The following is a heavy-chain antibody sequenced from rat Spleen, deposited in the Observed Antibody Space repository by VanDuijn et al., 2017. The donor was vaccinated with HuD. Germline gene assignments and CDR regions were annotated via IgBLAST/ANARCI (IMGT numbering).Heavy chain of an antibody. CDR1: GFTFSDYN. CDR3: ARHYYSGDYFDY. J-gene: IGHJ2*01. Sequence: EVQLVESGGGLVQPGRSLKLSCVASGFTFSDYNMAWVRQAPKKGLEWVATISYDGSSTYYRDSVKGRFTISRDNAKSTLYLQMDSLRSEDTATYYCARHYYSGDYFDYWGQGVMVTVSS. CDR2: ISYDGSST. V-gene: IGHV5-7*01. D-gene: IGHD1-1*01.